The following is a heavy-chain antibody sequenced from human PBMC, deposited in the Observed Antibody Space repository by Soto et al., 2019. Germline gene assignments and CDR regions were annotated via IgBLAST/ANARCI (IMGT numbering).Heavy chain of an antibody. V-gene: IGHV1-18*01. CDR2: TSTNNGDT. Sequence: QVQLVQSGAEVKPPGASVKVSCKASGYTFTTFGISWVRQAPGQGLEWMGWTSTNNGDTYYAPRFQGRVTVTKDTSTITADMVLRSLGSDDTAVYYCGREYCRGGRCYSPDYGGQGTLVTVSS. CDR3: GREYCRGGRCYSPDY. CDR1: GYTFTTFG. J-gene: IGHJ4*02. D-gene: IGHD2-15*01.